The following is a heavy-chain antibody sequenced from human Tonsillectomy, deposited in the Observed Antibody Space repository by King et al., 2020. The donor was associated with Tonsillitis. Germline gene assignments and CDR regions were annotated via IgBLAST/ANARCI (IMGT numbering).Heavy chain of an antibody. V-gene: IGHV2-70*04. CDR1: GFSLSTRGMR. CDR2: IDWDDDK. Sequence: VTLKESGPALVKPPQTLTLTCSFSGFSLSTRGMRVSWIRQPPGKALEWLARIDWDDDKYYSTSLKTRLTISKDTSKNQVVLTMTNMDPVDTATYFCARAVGATSDAFDIWGQGTMVTVS. J-gene: IGHJ3*02. D-gene: IGHD1-26*01. CDR3: ARAVGATSDAFDI.